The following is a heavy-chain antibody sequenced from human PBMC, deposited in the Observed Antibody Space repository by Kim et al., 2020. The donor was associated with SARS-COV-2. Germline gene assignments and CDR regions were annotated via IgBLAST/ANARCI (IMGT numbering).Heavy chain of an antibody. V-gene: IGHV3-9*01. CDR2: ISWNSGSV. J-gene: IGHJ5*02. CDR1: GFTLGDYA. CDR3: AKAVRPGSSWSSDWFDP. Sequence: GGSLRLSCAASGFTLGDYAMHWVRQAPGKGLEWVSGISWNSGSVGYADSVKGRFTISRDNAKNSLYVQMNSLRAEDTALYYCAKAVRPGSSWSSDWFDPWGQGTLVTVSS. D-gene: IGHD6-13*01.